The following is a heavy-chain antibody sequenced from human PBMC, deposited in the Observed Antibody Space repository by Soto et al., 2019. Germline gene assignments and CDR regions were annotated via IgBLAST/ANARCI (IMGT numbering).Heavy chain of an antibody. CDR3: ARHAAYDSVWGKSDGSDY. D-gene: IGHD3-16*01. CDR2: FYDGNI. Sequence: SETLSLTCIVSGGSITRRSSYWAWIRQPPGKGLEWVGTFYDGNIYHNPSLRSRITIAVDTSKNQFSLKLNSVAAADTAFYYCARHAAYDSVWGKSDGSDYWGQGTLVTVSS. J-gene: IGHJ4*02. CDR1: GGSITRRSSY. V-gene: IGHV4-39*01.